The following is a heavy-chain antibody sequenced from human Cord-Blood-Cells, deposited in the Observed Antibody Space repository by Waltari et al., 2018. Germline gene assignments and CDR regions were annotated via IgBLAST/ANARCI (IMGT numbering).Heavy chain of an antibody. CDR2: IKQDGSEK. CDR1: GFTFSSYW. D-gene: IGHD2-2*01. V-gene: IGHV3-7*01. J-gene: IGHJ6*02. CDR3: ARDNYCSSTSCYPFYYYYGMDV. Sequence: EVQLVASGGGLVQPGGSLRLSCAASGFTFSSYWMSWVRQAPGTGLEWVANIKQDGSEKYYVNSVKGRFTISRDNAKNSLYLQMNSLRAEDTAVYYCARDNYCSSTSCYPFYYYYGMDVWGQGTTVTVSS.